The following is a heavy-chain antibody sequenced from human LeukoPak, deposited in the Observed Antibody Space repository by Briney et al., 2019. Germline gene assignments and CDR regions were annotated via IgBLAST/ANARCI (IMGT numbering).Heavy chain of an antibody. CDR2: IYYSGST. J-gene: IGHJ4*02. CDR3: ARSSGYMSY. D-gene: IGHD3-22*01. CDR1: GGSISSSSYY. V-gene: IGHV4-39*07. Sequence: SETLSLTCTVSGGSISSSSYYWGWIRQPPGKGLEWIGSIYYSGSTYYNPSLKSRVTISVDTSKNQFSLKLTSVTAADTAVYYCARSSGYMSYWGQGTLVTVPS.